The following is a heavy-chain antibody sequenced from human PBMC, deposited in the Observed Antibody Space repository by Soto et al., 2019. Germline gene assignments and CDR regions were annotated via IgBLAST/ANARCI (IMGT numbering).Heavy chain of an antibody. Sequence: SETLSLTCTVSGGSISSYYWSWIRQPPGKGLEWIGYIYYSGSTNYTPSLKSRVTISVNTSKTQFSLKLNSVTAPDTAVYYCARLSNGWGYFSYWAEGTLVTVSS. CDR3: ARLSNGWGYFSY. CDR1: GGSISSYY. D-gene: IGHD3-16*01. J-gene: IGHJ4*02. V-gene: IGHV4-59*01. CDR2: IYYSGST.